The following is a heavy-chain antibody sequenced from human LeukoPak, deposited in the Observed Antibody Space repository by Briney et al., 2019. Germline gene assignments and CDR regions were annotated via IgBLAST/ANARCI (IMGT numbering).Heavy chain of an antibody. J-gene: IGHJ4*02. Sequence: SETLSLTCIVSGGSINSYYWSWVRQPPGKGLEWIGYIYYSGSTNYNPSLKSRVTMSVDTSKNQFSLKLSSVTAADTAVYYCARDLMASEDFDYWGQGTLVTVSS. CDR3: ARDLMASEDFDY. D-gene: IGHD5-24*01. CDR1: GGSINSYY. CDR2: IYYSGST. V-gene: IGHV4-59*12.